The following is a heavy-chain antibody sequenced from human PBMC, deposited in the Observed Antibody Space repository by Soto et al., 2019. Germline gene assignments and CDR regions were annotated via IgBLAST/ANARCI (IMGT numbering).Heavy chain of an antibody. D-gene: IGHD1-7*01. CDR1: GFTFSSYA. V-gene: IGHV3-23*01. CDR2: ISGSGGST. CDR3: ARGSPAKTANWNYVEDAFDI. Sequence: PGGSLRLSCAASGFTFSSYAMSWVRQAPGKGLEWVSAISGSGGSTYYADSVKGRFTISRDNSKNTLYLQMNSLRAEDTAVYYCARGSPAKTANWNYVEDAFDIWGQGTMVTVSS. J-gene: IGHJ3*02.